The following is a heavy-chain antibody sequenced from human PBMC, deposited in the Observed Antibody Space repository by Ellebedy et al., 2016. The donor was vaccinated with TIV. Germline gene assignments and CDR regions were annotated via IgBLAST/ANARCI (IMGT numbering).Heavy chain of an antibody. Sequence: GESLKISCGTSGFTFSNYWMTWVRQAPGKGLEWVANIKQDGSEKYYVDSVKGRFSISRDNTKNSLYLQMNSLTDEDTAVYYCARRGYSYGYSFDYWGQGALVTVSS. D-gene: IGHD5-18*01. CDR1: GFTFSNYW. V-gene: IGHV3-7*01. CDR2: IKQDGSEK. CDR3: ARRGYSYGYSFDY. J-gene: IGHJ4*02.